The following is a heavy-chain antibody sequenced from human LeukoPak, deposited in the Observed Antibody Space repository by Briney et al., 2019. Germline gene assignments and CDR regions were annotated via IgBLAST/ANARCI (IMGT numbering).Heavy chain of an antibody. CDR3: ARDPVGATTPDC. V-gene: IGHV3-33*01. Sequence: TGGSLRLSCAASGFTFRHFGMHWVRQAPGRGLEWVTIIWKDGSNKVYADSVKGRFTISRDNSKNTLYLQMNSLRAEDTAVYYCARDPVGATTPDCWGQGALVTVSS. D-gene: IGHD1-26*01. J-gene: IGHJ4*02. CDR2: IWKDGSNK. CDR1: GFTFRHFG.